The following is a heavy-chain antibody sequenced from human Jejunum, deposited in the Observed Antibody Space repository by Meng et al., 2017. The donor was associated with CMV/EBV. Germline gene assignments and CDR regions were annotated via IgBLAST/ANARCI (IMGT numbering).Heavy chain of an antibody. D-gene: IGHD3-10*01. CDR3: VKDYPATSSVHYGKVFFDD. Sequence: YATSWVREARGKELEWDAGIEHGGNKRYDADSVRGRFNITRNNSKNTLNLQMSSMRAENKALYYCVKDYPATSSVHYGKVFFDDWGLGTLVTVSS. V-gene: IGHV3-23*01. J-gene: IGHJ4*02. CDR1: YA. CDR2: IEHGGNKR.